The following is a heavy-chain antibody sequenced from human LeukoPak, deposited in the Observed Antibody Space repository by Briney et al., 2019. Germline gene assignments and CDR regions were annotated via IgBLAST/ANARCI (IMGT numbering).Heavy chain of an antibody. CDR1: GYSISSGYY. CDR2: IYHSGST. Sequence: SETLSLTCTVSGYSISSGYYWGWIRQPPGKELKWIGSIYHSGSTYYNPSLKSRVTISVDTSKNQFSLKLSSVTAADTAVYYCARGEGYYDSSGYDYFDYWGQGTLVTVSS. V-gene: IGHV4-38-2*02. J-gene: IGHJ4*02. CDR3: ARGEGYYDSSGYDYFDY. D-gene: IGHD3-22*01.